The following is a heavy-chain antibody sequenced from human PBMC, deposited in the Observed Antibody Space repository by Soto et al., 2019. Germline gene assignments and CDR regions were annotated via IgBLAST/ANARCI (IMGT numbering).Heavy chain of an antibody. V-gene: IGHV4-59*01. J-gene: IGHJ4*02. Sequence: SETLSLTCTVSGGSISSYYWSWIRQPPGKGLEWIGYIYYSGSTNYNPSLKSRVTISVDTSKNQFSLKLSSVTAADTAVYYCARSISMIVGPHYFDSWGQGMLVTVSS. CDR1: GGSISSYY. CDR2: IYYSGST. CDR3: ARSISMIVGPHYFDS. D-gene: IGHD3-22*01.